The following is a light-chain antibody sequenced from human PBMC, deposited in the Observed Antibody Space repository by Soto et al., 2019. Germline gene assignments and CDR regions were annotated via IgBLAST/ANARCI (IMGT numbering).Light chain of an antibody. Sequence: VVMTQSPATLSVSPGERATLSCRSSQSISDRLAWYHQRPGQAPRLLIYSASARATGFPARFIGCGSGTEFPLTICSLQPEDFGVYFCQQYDYWWPFGQGN. J-gene: IGKJ1*01. CDR2: SAS. CDR3: QQYDYWWP. CDR1: QSISDR. V-gene: IGKV3-15*01.